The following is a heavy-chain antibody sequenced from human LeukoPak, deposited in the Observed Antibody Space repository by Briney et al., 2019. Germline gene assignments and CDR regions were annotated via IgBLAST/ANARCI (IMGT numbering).Heavy chain of an antibody. V-gene: IGHV4-39*01. J-gene: IGHJ6*03. Sequence: SETLSLTCTVSGGSISSSSYYWGWIRQPPGKGLEWIGSIYYSGDTYYNPSLKSRRVTISVDTSKNQFSLRLSAVTAADTAVYYCARHQWHYYYYMGVWGKGSTVTVSS. CDR1: GGSISSSSYY. CDR3: ARHQWHYYYYMGV. D-gene: IGHD6-19*01. CDR2: IYYSGDT.